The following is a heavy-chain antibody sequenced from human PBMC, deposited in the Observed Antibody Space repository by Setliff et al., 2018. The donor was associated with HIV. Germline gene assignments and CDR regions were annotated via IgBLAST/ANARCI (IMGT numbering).Heavy chain of an antibody. Sequence: NPSETLSLTCAVYGGSFSGFYWSWIRQPPGKGLEWIGEINHSGSTTYNPSLKSRVTISVDTSKNHFSLRLSSVTAADTAVYYCANFLPDTAAAGPRFDYWGQGTLVTVSS. CDR2: INHSGST. J-gene: IGHJ4*02. D-gene: IGHD6-13*01. V-gene: IGHV4-34*01. CDR1: GGSFSGFY. CDR3: ANFLPDTAAAGPRFDY.